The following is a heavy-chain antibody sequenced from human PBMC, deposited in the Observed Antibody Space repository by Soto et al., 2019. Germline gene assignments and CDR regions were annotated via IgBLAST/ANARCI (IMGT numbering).Heavy chain of an antibody. CDR3: ARGPKGYCSSTSCFDYYYMDV. D-gene: IGHD2-2*01. CDR2: INHSGST. V-gene: IGHV4-34*01. CDR1: GGSFSGYY. Sequence: QVQLQQWGAGLLKPSETLSLTCAVYGGSFSGYYWSWIRQPPGKGLEWIGEINHSGSTNYNPSLKSRVTISVDTSKNQFSLKLSSVTAADTAVYYCARGPKGYCSSTSCFDYYYMDVWGKGTTVTVSS. J-gene: IGHJ6*03.